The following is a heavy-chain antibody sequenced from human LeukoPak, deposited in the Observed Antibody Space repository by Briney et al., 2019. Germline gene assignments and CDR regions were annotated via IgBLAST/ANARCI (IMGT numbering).Heavy chain of an antibody. CDR1: GYTFTNYG. D-gene: IGHD2-8*02. Sequence: GASVKVSCKASGYTFTNYGISWVRQAPGQGLEWMGWISAYNGDTSYAQKLQGRVTMTTDTSTSTAYMELGSLGSDDTAVYYCARVGEYCTGINCLDYWSQGTLVTVSS. J-gene: IGHJ4*02. CDR2: ISAYNGDT. V-gene: IGHV1-18*01. CDR3: ARVGEYCTGINCLDY.